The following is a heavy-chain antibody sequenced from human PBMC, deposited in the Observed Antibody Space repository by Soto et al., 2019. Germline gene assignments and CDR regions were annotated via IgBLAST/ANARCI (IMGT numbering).Heavy chain of an antibody. V-gene: IGHV3-74*01. CDR1: GFTFSSYW. Sequence: PGGSLRLSCAASGFTFSSYWLHWVRQAPGKGLVWVSRINSDGSSTSYADSVKGRFTISRDNAKNTLYLQMNSLRAEDTAVYYCWLPAAGTRNDYWGEGTLVTVSS. J-gene: IGHJ4*02. CDR2: INSDGSST. D-gene: IGHD6-13*01. CDR3: WLPAAGTRNDY.